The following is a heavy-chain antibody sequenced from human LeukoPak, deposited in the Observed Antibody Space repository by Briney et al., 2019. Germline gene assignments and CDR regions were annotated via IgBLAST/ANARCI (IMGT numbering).Heavy chain of an antibody. V-gene: IGHV1-3*01. CDR2: INAGNGNT. D-gene: IGHD6-13*01. J-gene: IGHJ4*02. CDR1: GYTFTSYA. Sequence: ASVKVSCKASGYTFTSYAMHWVRQAPGQRLEWMGWINAGNGNTKYSQKFQGRVTITRDTSASTAYMELSSLRSEDTAVNYCARDARGSSWYGDFDYWGQGTLVTVSS. CDR3: ARDARGSSWYGDFDY.